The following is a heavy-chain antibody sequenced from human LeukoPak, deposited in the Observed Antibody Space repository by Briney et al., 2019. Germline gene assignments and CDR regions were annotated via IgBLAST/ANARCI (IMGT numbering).Heavy chain of an antibody. Sequence: SETLSLTCTVSGGSISSGGYYWSWIRQPPGKGLEWIGEINHSGSTNYNPSLKSRVTISVDTSKNQFSLKLSSVTAADTAVYYCARVNGRYSYGLTSPKKYYFDYWGQGTLVTVSS. V-gene: IGHV4-39*07. CDR2: INHSGST. CDR3: ARVNGRYSYGLTSPKKYYFDY. D-gene: IGHD5-18*01. J-gene: IGHJ4*02. CDR1: GGSISSGGYY.